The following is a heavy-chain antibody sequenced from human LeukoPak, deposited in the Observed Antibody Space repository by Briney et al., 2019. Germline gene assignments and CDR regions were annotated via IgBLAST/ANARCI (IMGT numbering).Heavy chain of an antibody. CDR2: ISYDGSNK. D-gene: IGHD2-2*01. CDR3: AKDEVVPGYYYTDV. J-gene: IGHJ6*03. V-gene: IGHV3-30*18. Sequence: GGSLRLSCAASGFTFSSYGMHWVRQAPGKGLEWVAVISYDGSNKYYADSVKGRFTISRDNSKNTLYLQMNSLRAEDTAVYYCAKDEVVPGYYYTDVWGRGTTVTISS. CDR1: GFTFSSYG.